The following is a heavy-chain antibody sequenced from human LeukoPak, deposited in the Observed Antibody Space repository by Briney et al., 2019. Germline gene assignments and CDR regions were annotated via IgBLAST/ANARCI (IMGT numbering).Heavy chain of an antibody. CDR1: GGSISSYY. D-gene: IGHD5-18*01. CDR3: ARTTEGGYTYDFFYYYYMDV. CDR2: IYYSGST. Sequence: PSETLSLTCTVSGGSISSYYWSWIRQPPGKGLEWIGYIYYSGSTNYNSSLKSRVTISVDTSKNHFSLKLSSVTAADTAVYYCARTTEGGYTYDFFYYYYMDVWGKGTTVTISS. V-gene: IGHV4-59*01. J-gene: IGHJ6*03.